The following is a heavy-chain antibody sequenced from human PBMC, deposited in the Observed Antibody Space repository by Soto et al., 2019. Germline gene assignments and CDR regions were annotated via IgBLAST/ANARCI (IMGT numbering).Heavy chain of an antibody. V-gene: IGHV4-39*01. Sequence: SETLSLTCTVSGGSISSSSYYWGWIRQPPGKGLEWIGSIYYSGSTYYNPSLKSRVTISVDTSKNQFSLKLSSVTAADTAVYYCARQRITMIVVVINGPDAFDIWGQGTMVTVSS. CDR2: IYYSGST. J-gene: IGHJ3*02. CDR1: GGSISSSSYY. D-gene: IGHD3-22*01. CDR3: ARQRITMIVVVINGPDAFDI.